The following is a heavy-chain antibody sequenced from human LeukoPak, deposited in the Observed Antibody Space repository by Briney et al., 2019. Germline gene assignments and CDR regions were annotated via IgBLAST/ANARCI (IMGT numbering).Heavy chain of an antibody. V-gene: IGHV3-7*01. Sequence: QAGGSLRLSCAASGFTFSTYWMTWVRQAPGKGLEWAAHINQDGSEKYYVDSVKGRFTISRDNAKNSLYLQMNSLRVEDTAVYYCARGGGYSYYWGQGTLVTVSS. J-gene: IGHJ4*02. CDR1: GFTFSTYW. D-gene: IGHD5-18*01. CDR2: INQDGSEK. CDR3: ARGGGYSYY.